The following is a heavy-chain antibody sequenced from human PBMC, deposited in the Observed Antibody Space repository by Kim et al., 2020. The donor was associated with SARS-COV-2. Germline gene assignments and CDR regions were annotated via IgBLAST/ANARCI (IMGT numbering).Heavy chain of an antibody. CDR3: ARVVPAAILYYYYYYMDV. V-gene: IGHV4-34*01. D-gene: IGHD2-2*02. J-gene: IGHJ6*03. Sequence: SRVTISVDTSKKQFSLKLSSVTAADTAVYYCARVVPAAILYYYYYYMDVWGKGTTVTVSS.